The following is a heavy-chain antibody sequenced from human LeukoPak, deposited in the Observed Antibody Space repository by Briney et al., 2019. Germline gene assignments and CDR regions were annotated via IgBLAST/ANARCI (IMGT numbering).Heavy chain of an antibody. CDR3: ARDTGITGTRRYVYYYYYMDV. Sequence: HGGSLRLSCAASGFTFSSYWMHWVRQAPGKGLVWVSRINTDGSSTSYADSVKGRFTISRDNAKNTLYLQMNSLRAEDTAVYYCARDTGITGTRRYVYYYYYMDVWGKGTTVTVSS. CDR2: INTDGSST. V-gene: IGHV3-74*01. D-gene: IGHD1-7*01. J-gene: IGHJ6*03. CDR1: GFTFSSYW.